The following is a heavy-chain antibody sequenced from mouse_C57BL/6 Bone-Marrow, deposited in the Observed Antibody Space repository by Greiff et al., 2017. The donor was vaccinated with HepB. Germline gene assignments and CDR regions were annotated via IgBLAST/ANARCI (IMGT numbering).Heavy chain of an antibody. D-gene: IGHD3-3*01. J-gene: IGHJ3*01. V-gene: IGHV5-15*01. CDR1: GFTISDYG. CDR2: ISNLAYSI. Sequence: DVMLVESGGGLVQPGGSLKLSCAASGFTISDYGMAWVRQAPRKGPEWVAFISNLAYSIYYADTVTGRITISRENAKNTLYLEMSSLRSEDTAMYYCARGGTGFAYWGQGTLVTVSA. CDR3: ARGGTGFAY.